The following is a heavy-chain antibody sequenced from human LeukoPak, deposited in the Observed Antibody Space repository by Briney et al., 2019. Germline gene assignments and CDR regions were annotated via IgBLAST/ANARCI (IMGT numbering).Heavy chain of an antibody. Sequence: GGSLTLACAASGFTFSSYWMHWVRPAPGKGLVWVSRISTDGSSTNSADSVKGRLTISRDNAKNTLYLQMNSLRAEDTAVYYCVREYSSSSGRAFDIWGPGTMVTVSP. CDR1: GFTFSSYW. J-gene: IGHJ3*02. D-gene: IGHD6-6*01. CDR3: VREYSSSSGRAFDI. V-gene: IGHV3-74*01. CDR2: ISTDGSST.